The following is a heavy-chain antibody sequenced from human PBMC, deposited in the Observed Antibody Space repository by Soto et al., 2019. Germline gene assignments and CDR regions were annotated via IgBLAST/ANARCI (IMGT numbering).Heavy chain of an antibody. J-gene: IGHJ6*02. Sequence: PSETLSLTCAVSGGSISSSNWWSWVRQPPGKGLEWIGGIYHSGSTNYNPSLKSRVTISVDKSKNQFSLKLSSVTAADTAVYYCARGDYDSSGHNYYYGMDVWGQGTTVTVSS. CDR2: IYHSGST. CDR3: ARGDYDSSGHNYYYGMDV. D-gene: IGHD3-22*01. V-gene: IGHV4-4*02. CDR1: GGSISSSNW.